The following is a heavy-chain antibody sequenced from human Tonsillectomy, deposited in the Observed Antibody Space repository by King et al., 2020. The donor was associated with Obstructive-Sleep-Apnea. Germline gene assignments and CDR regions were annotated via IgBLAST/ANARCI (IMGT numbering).Heavy chain of an antibody. Sequence: QVQLQESGPGLVKPSETLSLICTVSGNSISSGYYWGWIRQPPGKGLEWIGSIYHSGSTYYNPSLKSRVTISVDTSKDQFSLKVNSVTAADTAVYYCARGRSGWSEYFQHWGQGTLVTVSS. CDR3: ARGRSGWSEYFQH. D-gene: IGHD6-19*01. CDR1: GNSISSGYY. J-gene: IGHJ1*01. V-gene: IGHV4-38-2*02. CDR2: IYHSGST.